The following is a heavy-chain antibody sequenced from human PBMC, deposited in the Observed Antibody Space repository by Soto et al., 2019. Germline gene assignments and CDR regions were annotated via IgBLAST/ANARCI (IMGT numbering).Heavy chain of an antibody. CDR1: GYTFIGYY. CDR2: INPNSGGA. J-gene: IGHJ4*02. Sequence: QVQLVQSGAEVKKPGASVKVSCKASGYTFIGYYIHWVRQAPGQGLEWMGWINPNSGGAKYSQKVQAWVTMTSDTSISTAYMGLSRLRSDDTAVYYCARSGGGYDLGDYWGQGTLVTVSS. V-gene: IGHV1-2*04. CDR3: ARSGGGYDLGDY. D-gene: IGHD5-12*01.